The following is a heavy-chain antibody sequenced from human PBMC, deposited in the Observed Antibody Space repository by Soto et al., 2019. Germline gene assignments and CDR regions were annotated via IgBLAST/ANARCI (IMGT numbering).Heavy chain of an antibody. CDR2: ISTGGAYM. D-gene: IGHD2-21*01. Sequence: EVQLESGGGLVKAGGSLRLFCTASGFTFRNYNMNWVRQAPGKGLEWVSSISTGGAYMFYADSVKGRFTISRDNAQNSLFLQIDSPRAEDTAVYYCARDIASPGGDYFDSWGQGTLVTVSS. CDR1: GFTFRNYN. CDR3: ARDIASPGGDYFDS. J-gene: IGHJ4*02. V-gene: IGHV3-21*06.